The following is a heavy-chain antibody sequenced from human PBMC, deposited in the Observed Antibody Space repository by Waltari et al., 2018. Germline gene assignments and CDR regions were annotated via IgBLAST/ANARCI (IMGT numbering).Heavy chain of an antibody. CDR2: IKADDGNI. J-gene: IGHJ4*02. CDR1: GYSFTNYA. D-gene: IGHD2-2*01. Sequence: QVQLVQSGAEVKKPGASVKVSCKASGYSFTNYAMHWVRQAPGQSLEWMGWIKADDGNIKYSHKFQGRVIITRDTSASTAYIEVNSVNSEDTAVYYCARGYHKTAWIVDYWGQGTLVTVSS. CDR3: ARGYHKTAWIVDY. V-gene: IGHV1-3*01.